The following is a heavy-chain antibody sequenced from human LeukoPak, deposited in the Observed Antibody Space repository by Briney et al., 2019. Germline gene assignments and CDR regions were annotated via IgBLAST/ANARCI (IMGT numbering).Heavy chain of an antibody. V-gene: IGHV4-34*01. CDR1: GGSFSGYY. J-gene: IGHJ6*02. CDR2: INHSGST. CDR3: ARGPYYYYGMDV. Sequence: SETLSLTCAVYGGSFSGYYWSWIRQPPGKGLEWIGEINHSGSTNYKPSLKSRVTISVDTSKNQFSLKLSSVTAADTAVYYCARGPYYYYGMDVWGQGTTVTVSS.